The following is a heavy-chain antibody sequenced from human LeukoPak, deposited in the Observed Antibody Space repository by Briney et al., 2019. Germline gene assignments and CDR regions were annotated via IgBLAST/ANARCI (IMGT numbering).Heavy chain of an antibody. V-gene: IGHV3-30*02. CDR2: IRYDGSNK. J-gene: IGHJ4*02. CDR1: GFTFSSYG. CDR3: AKEGSCYDSSGYSDY. Sequence: PGGSLRLSCAASGFTFSSYGMHWVRQAPGKGLEWVAFIRYDGSNKYYADSVKGRFTISRDNSKNTLYLQMNSLRAEDTAVYYCAKEGSCYDSSGYSDYWGQGTLVTVSS. D-gene: IGHD3-22*01.